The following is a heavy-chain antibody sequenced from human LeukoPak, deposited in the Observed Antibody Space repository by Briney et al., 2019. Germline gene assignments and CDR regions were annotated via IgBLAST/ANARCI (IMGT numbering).Heavy chain of an antibody. CDR3: AREPVEMATDQFDY. Sequence: SETLSLTCTVSGGSISSGGYYWSWIRQPPGKGLEWIGYIYYSGSTNYNPSLKSRVTISVDTSKNQFSLKLSSVTAADTAVYYCAREPVEMATDQFDYWGQGTLVTVSS. J-gene: IGHJ4*02. D-gene: IGHD5-24*01. V-gene: IGHV4-61*08. CDR2: IYYSGST. CDR1: GGSISSGGYY.